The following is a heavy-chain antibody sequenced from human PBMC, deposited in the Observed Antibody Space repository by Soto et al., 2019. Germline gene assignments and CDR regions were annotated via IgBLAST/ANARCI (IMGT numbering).Heavy chain of an antibody. Sequence: GGSLRLSCVASGLTFGNATMYWVRQAPGKGLEWVANIKQDGSEKYYVASVNGRFTISRDNAKNSLYLQMNSLRADDTAVYYCAREKRANGYFGYWGQGTLVTVPQ. J-gene: IGHJ4*02. CDR2: IKQDGSEK. D-gene: IGHD6-25*01. V-gene: IGHV3-7*01. CDR3: AREKRANGYFGY. CDR1: GLTFGNAT.